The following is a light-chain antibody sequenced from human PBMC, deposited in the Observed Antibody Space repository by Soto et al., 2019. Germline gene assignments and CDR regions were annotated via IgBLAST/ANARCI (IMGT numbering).Light chain of an antibody. J-gene: IGKJ1*01. CDR3: QHYSGYPWT. CDR2: KAS. V-gene: IGKV1-5*03. CDR1: QSISSW. Sequence: DIQMTQSPSTLSASVGDRVTITCRASQSISSWLAWYQQKPGKAPKVLIYKASSLESGVPSRFSGSGSGTEFTLTISSLQPDDFATYYCQHYSGYPWTFGQGTKVEIK.